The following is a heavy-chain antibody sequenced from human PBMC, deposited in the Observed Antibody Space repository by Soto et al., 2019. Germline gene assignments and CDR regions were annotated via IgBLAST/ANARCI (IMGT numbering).Heavy chain of an antibody. CDR1: GFNFNSYT. D-gene: IGHD2-15*01. V-gene: IGHV3-21*01. CDR2: ISSSGYI. CDR3: ARDCSGGSCYPGMDV. Sequence: EVQLVESGGGLVKPGGSLRLSCAASGFNFNSYTINWVHQAPGKRLEWLSSISSSGYIFSTDSVRGRFTISRYNAKNSVYLQINSLRAEDTAGYFCARDCSGGSCYPGMDVWGQGTTGTVSS. J-gene: IGHJ6*02.